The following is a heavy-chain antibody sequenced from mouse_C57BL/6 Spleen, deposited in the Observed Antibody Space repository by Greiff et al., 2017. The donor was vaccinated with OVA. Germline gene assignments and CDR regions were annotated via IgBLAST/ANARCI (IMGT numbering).Heavy chain of an antibody. CDR1: GYAFSSSW. J-gene: IGHJ2*01. V-gene: IGHV1-82*01. CDR2: ICPGDGDT. CDR3: AVGGLRQGIGY. D-gene: IGHD2-4*01. Sequence: VQLQQSGPELVKPGASVKISCKASGYAFSSSWLNWVKQRPGKGLEWIGRICPGDGDTNYNGKFKGKATLTADKSSSTAYMQLSSLTSEDSAVYFCAVGGLRQGIGYGGQGTTLTVSS.